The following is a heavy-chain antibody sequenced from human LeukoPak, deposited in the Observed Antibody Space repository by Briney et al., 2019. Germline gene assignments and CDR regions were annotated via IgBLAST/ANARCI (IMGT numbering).Heavy chain of an antibody. J-gene: IGHJ3*02. CDR2: ISYIGST. CDR3: ARDQTTVTKGFDI. D-gene: IGHD4-17*01. V-gene: IGHV4-59*11. CDR1: GGSISTHY. Sequence: SETLSLTCTVSGGSISTHYWTWIRQPPGKGLEWIGYISYIGSTDYNPSLKSRVTISVDTSKNRFSLKLSSVTAADTAVYYCARDQTTVTKGFDIWGQGTVVTVSS.